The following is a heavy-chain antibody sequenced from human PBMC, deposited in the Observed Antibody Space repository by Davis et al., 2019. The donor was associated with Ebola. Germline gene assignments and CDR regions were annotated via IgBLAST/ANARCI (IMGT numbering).Heavy chain of an antibody. CDR1: GFTFSSYA. CDR2: ISGRGGST. V-gene: IGHV3-23*01. D-gene: IGHD2-15*01. CDR3: ARRGHIVVVVAAVDY. J-gene: IGHJ4*02. Sequence: GGSLRLSCAASGFTFSSYAMSWVRQAPGKGLEWVSAISGRGGSTYYADSVKGRFTISRDNSKNTLYLQMNSLRAEDTAVYYCARRGHIVVVVAAVDYWGQGTLVTVSS.